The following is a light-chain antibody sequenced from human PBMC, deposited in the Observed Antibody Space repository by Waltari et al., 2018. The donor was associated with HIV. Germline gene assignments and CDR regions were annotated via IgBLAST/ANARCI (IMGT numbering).Light chain of an antibody. V-gene: IGLV3-1*01. Sequence: SYELTQPPSVSVSPGQTASITCSGDKLADKYACWYQQKPGQSPVLVIYQDTKRPSGIPERFSGSNSGNTATLTISGTQAMDEADYYCQAWDVSTGVFGTGTKVTVL. CDR1: KLADKY. CDR3: QAWDVSTGV. J-gene: IGLJ1*01. CDR2: QDT.